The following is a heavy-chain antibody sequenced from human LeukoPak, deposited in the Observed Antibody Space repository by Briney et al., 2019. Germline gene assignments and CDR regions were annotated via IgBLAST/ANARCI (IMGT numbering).Heavy chain of an antibody. V-gene: IGHV3-33*01. D-gene: IGHD3-10*01. CDR1: GFTFSSYG. CDR2: IWYDGSNK. Sequence: GGSLRLSCAASGFTFSSYGMHWVRQAPGKGLEWVAVIWYDGSNKYYADSVEGRFTISRDNSKNTLYLQMNSLRAEDTAVYYCARGGRLLWFRELYSDYWGQGTLVTVSS. CDR3: ARGGRLLWFRELYSDY. J-gene: IGHJ4*02.